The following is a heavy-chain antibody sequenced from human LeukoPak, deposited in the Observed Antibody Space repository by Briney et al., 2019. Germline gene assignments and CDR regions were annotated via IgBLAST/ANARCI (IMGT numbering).Heavy chain of an antibody. CDR3: ARGHSSGWSNWFDP. V-gene: IGHV4-61*08. J-gene: IGHJ5*02. CDR2: IYYSGST. CDR1: GGSISSGGYY. D-gene: IGHD6-19*01. Sequence: SETLSLTCTVSGGSISSGGYYWSWIRQHPGKGLEWIGYIYYSGSTNYNPSLKSRVTISVDTSKNQFSLKLSSVTAADTAVYYCARGHSSGWSNWFDPWGQGTLVTVSS.